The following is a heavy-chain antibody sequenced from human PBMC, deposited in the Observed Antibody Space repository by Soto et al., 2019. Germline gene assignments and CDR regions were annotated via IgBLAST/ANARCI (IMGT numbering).Heavy chain of an antibody. CDR1: GFTFTSSA. Sequence: QMQLVQSGPEVKKPGTSVKVSCKASGFTFTSSAVQWVRQARGQRLEWIGWIVVGSGNTNYAQKFQERVTSTRDMSTSTAYMELSSLRSEDTAVYYCAADRWTVHSSGPPGGYWGQGTLVTVSS. J-gene: IGHJ4*02. CDR3: AADRWTVHSSGPPGGY. V-gene: IGHV1-58*01. CDR2: IVVGSGNT. D-gene: IGHD3-22*01.